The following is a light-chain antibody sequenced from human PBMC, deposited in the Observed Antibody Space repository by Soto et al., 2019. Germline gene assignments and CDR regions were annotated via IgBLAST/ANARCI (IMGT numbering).Light chain of an antibody. CDR2: GAS. CDR1: QSVSSN. V-gene: IGKV3-15*01. CDR3: QQYNNWPFT. Sequence: EIVMPQSPATLSVSPGERATLSCRASQSVSSNLAWYQQKPGQAPRLLIYGASTRATGIPARFSGSGSGTEFTHTISSLQSADFAVYYCQQYNNWPFTFGPGTKVDIK. J-gene: IGKJ3*01.